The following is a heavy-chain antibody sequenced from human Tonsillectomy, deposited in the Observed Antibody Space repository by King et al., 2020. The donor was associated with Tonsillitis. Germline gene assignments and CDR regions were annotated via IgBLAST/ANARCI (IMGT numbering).Heavy chain of an antibody. CDR2: INPNSGGT. V-gene: IGHV1-2*02. D-gene: IGHD3-3*01. CDR3: ARASFGVFIAFDY. Sequence: QLVQSGAEVKKPGASVKVSCKASGYTFTGYYMHWVRQAPGQGLEWMGWINPNSGGTNYAQKFQGRVTMTRDTSISTAYMELSRLRSDDTAVYCCARASFGVFIAFDYWGQGTLVTVSS. J-gene: IGHJ4*02. CDR1: GYTFTGYY.